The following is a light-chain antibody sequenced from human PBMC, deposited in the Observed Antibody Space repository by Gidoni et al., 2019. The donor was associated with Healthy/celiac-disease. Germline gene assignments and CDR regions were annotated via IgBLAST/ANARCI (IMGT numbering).Light chain of an antibody. J-gene: IGKJ4*01. Sequence: EIVLTQSPGTLSLSPGERDTLSCRASQSVSSSYLVWYQQKPGQAPRLLIYGASRRATGIPDRFSGSGSGTDFTLTISRLEPEDFAVYYCQQYGSSPRLTFGGGTKVEIK. V-gene: IGKV3-20*01. CDR3: QQYGSSPRLT. CDR2: GAS. CDR1: QSVSSSY.